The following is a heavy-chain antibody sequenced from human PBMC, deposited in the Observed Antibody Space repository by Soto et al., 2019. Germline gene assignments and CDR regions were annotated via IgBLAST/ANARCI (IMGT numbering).Heavy chain of an antibody. CDR2: IIPIFGTA. CDR3: ARVVSPYGDYLLDY. D-gene: IGHD4-17*01. Sequence: SVKVSCKASGGTFSSYAISWVRQAPGQGLEWMGGIIPIFGTANYAQKFQGRVTITADESTSTAYVELSSLRSEDTAVYYCARVVSPYGDYLLDYWGQGTLVTVSS. J-gene: IGHJ4*02. CDR1: GGTFSSYA. V-gene: IGHV1-69*13.